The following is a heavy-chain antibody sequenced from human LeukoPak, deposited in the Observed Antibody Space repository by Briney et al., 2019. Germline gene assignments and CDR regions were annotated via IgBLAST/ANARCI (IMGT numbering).Heavy chain of an antibody. CDR3: ATEIVDGGFDP. V-gene: IGHV4-59*01. D-gene: IGHD2-15*01. Sequence: SETLSLTCTVSGGSISSYYWSWIRQPPGKGLEWIGYIYYSGSTNHNPSLKSRVTISVDTSKNQFSLKLSSVTAADTAVYYCATEIVDGGFDPWGQGTLVTVSS. CDR1: GGSISSYY. CDR2: IYYSGST. J-gene: IGHJ5*02.